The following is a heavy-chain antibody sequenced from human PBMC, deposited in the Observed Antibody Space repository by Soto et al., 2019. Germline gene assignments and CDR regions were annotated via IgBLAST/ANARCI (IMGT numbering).Heavy chain of an antibody. D-gene: IGHD3-9*01. J-gene: IGHJ4*02. Sequence: HPGGSLRLSCAASVFTFSDSAMSWVRQSPGKGLEWVSSISGGGRSAFFADSVRGRFTISRDKAKNAVYLYMNSLRAEDTAVYYCAKGQRTDTLTGYFLDYWGQGTLVTVSS. V-gene: IGHV3-23*01. CDR3: AKGQRTDTLTGYFLDY. CDR1: VFTFSDSA. CDR2: ISGGGRSA.